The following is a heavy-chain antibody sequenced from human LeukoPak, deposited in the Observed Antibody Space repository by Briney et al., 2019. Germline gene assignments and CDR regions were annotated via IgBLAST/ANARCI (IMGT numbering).Heavy chain of an antibody. Sequence: SVKVSCKASGGTFSSYAISWVRQAPGQGLEWMGGIIPIFGTANYAQKFQGRVTITADESTSTAYMELSSLRSEDTAVYYCARDWGYYYDSSGFAPPSAGAFDIWGQGTMVTVSS. D-gene: IGHD3-22*01. V-gene: IGHV1-69*13. J-gene: IGHJ3*02. CDR3: ARDWGYYYDSSGFAPPSAGAFDI. CDR1: GGTFSSYA. CDR2: IIPIFGTA.